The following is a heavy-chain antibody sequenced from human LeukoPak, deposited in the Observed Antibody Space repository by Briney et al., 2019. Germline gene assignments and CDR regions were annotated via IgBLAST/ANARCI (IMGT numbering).Heavy chain of an antibody. D-gene: IGHD1-26*01. CDR1: GGSFSGYY. J-gene: IGHJ6*02. V-gene: IGHV4-34*01. CDR2: INHSGST. Sequence: SETLPLTCAVYGGSFSGYYWSWIRQPPGKGLEWIGEINHSGSTNYNPSLKSRVTISVDTSKNQFSLKLSSVTAADTAVYYCARAGRRNFYLIPDYYYYGMDVWGQGTTVTVSS. CDR3: ARAGRRNFYLIPDYYYYGMDV.